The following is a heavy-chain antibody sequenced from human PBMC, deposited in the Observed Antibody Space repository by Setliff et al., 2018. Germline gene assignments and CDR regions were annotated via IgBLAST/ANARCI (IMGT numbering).Heavy chain of an antibody. J-gene: IGHJ3*02. CDR3: ARGGGSSSWYDAFDI. D-gene: IGHD6-13*01. V-gene: IGHV1-2*02. Sequence: ASVKVSCKASGYTFTGYYMHWVRQAPGQGLEWMGWINPNSGGTSYAQKFQGRVTMTRDTSISTAYMELSRLRSDDTAVYYCARGGGSSSWYDAFDIWGQGTMVT. CDR2: INPNSGGT. CDR1: GYTFTGYY.